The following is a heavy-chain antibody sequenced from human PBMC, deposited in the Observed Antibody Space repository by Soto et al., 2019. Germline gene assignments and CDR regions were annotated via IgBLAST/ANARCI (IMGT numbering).Heavy chain of an antibody. J-gene: IGHJ4*02. CDR3: ARGNVVPLDY. CDR2: IYLSGST. Sequence: SETLSLTCAVSGASISSSGYSWSWIRQPPGRGLEWIGYIYLSGSTYYNPSLNSRVTISVDRSKNQFSLKLSSVTAADTAVYYCARGNVVPLDYWGQGTLVTVSS. V-gene: IGHV4-30-2*01. CDR1: GASISSSGYS. D-gene: IGHD2-21*01.